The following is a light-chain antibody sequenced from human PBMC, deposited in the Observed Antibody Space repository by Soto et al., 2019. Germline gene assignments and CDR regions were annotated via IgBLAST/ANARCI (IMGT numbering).Light chain of an antibody. CDR2: DTS. Sequence: EIVMTQSPATLSVSPGESATPSCRASQRISTNLAWYQHKRGQAPRLLIYDTSTRATGIPARFSGSGSGTEFTLTISSLQPDDFATYYCQQYNSYWTFGQGTKVDIK. CDR3: QQYNSYWT. V-gene: IGKV3-15*01. CDR1: QRISTN. J-gene: IGKJ1*01.